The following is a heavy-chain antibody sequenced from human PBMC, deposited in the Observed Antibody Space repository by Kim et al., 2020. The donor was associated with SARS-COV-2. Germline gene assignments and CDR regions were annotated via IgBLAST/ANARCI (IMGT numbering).Heavy chain of an antibody. CDR2: ISAFTSAT. CDR1: GLSFRNVV. CDR3: AGSWLRGGGLDI. Sequence: GGSLRLSCTASGLSFRNVVVAWVRQRPGMGLEWISGISAFTSATYYADSVSGRFTVSRDISKNTLVLQMDSLRAEDTALYYCAGSWLRGGGLDIWGQGTKVPVTS. J-gene: IGHJ3*02. V-gene: IGHV3-23*01. D-gene: IGHD6-13*01.